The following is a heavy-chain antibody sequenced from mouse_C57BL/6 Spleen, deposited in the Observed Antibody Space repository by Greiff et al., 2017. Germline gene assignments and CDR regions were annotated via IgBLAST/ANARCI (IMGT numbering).Heavy chain of an antibody. CDR3: ATYYYGSSAGFAY. V-gene: IGHV1-26*01. D-gene: IGHD1-1*01. J-gene: IGHJ3*01. Sequence: EVQLQQSGPELVKPGASVKISCKASGYTFTDYYMNWVKQSHGKSLEWIGDINPNNGGTSYNQKFKGKATLTVDKSSSTAYMELRSLTSEDSAVYYCATYYYGSSAGFAYWGQGTLVTVSA. CDR1: GYTFTDYY. CDR2: INPNNGGT.